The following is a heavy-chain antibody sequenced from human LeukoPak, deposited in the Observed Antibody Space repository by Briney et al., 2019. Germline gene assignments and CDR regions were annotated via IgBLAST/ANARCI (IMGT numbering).Heavy chain of an antibody. Sequence: GGSLRLSCAASGFTFNSFGMSWVRQAPGKGLEWLSYISSSSSTIYYADSVRGRFTISRDNAKNSLYLQINSLRADDTAVYYCVRDWPGDSYGADPWGQGTLVTVSS. CDR1: GFTFNSFG. J-gene: IGHJ5*02. V-gene: IGHV3-48*04. CDR2: ISSSSSTI. CDR3: VRDWPGDSYGADP. D-gene: IGHD5-18*01.